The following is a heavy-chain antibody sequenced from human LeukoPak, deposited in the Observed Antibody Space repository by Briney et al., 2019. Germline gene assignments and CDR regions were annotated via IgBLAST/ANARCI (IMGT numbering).Heavy chain of an antibody. CDR3: AKDREVPALDY. D-gene: IGHD1-1*01. V-gene: IGHV3-30*18. CDR2: ISYDGSDK. Sequence: PGGSLRLSCGASGFTFSSCGMHWVRQAPGKGLEWVAAISYDGSDKYYADSAEGRFTISRDNSKNTVYLQMNSLRADDTAVYYCAKDREVPALDYWGQGTLVTVSS. J-gene: IGHJ4*02. CDR1: GFTFSSCG.